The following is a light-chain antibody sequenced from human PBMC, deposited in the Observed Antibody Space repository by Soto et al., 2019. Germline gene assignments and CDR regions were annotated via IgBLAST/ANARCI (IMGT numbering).Light chain of an antibody. Sequence: DIQITQSPSSLSSSVGDRVTITCRASQGIRNYLASCQQIPVKAPKSLIYAASTLHSGVPSKFSGSGSGTDFTLTTSSLQPEDFATYYCQQYDSDPLTFGGGTKVEIK. J-gene: IGKJ4*01. V-gene: IGKV1-16*02. CDR1: QGIRNY. CDR3: QQYDSDPLT. CDR2: AAS.